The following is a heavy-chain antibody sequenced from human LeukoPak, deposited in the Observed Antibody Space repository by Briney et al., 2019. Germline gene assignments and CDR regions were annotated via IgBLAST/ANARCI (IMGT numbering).Heavy chain of an antibody. Sequence: GGSLRLSCVASGFTFNTYWMHWVRQAPGKGLVWGARINSDGRSTSYADSVKGRFTISRDNARKTLYLQMNSLRGEETAVYYCARDQGGATRIDYWGQGTPVTVSS. D-gene: IGHD1-26*01. V-gene: IGHV3-74*01. CDR3: ARDQGGATRIDY. CDR1: GFTFNTYW. CDR2: INSDGRST. J-gene: IGHJ4*02.